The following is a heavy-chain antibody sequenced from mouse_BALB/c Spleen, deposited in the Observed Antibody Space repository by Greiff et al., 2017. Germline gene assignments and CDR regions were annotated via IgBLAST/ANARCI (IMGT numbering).Heavy chain of an antibody. CDR1: GYAFSSSW. V-gene: IGHV1-82*01. Sequence: QVQLQQSGPELVKPGASVKISCKASGYAFSSSWMNWVKQRPGQGLEWIGRIYPGDGDTNYNGKFKGKATLTADKSSSTAYMQLSSLTSVDSAVYFCARDYYDYPMDYWGQGTSVTVSS. J-gene: IGHJ4*01. D-gene: IGHD2-4*01. CDR2: IYPGDGDT. CDR3: ARDYYDYPMDY.